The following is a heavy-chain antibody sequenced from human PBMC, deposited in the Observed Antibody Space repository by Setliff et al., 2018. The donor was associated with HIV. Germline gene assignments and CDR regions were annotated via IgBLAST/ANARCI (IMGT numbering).Heavy chain of an antibody. D-gene: IGHD2-15*01. V-gene: IGHV4-59*01. CDR1: PGSIFGDY. J-gene: IGHJ4*02. CDR3: TRGGASSKYFDS. Sequence: SQTLSLTCSVSPGSIFGDYWSWVRQSPGKGLDWLAWIDDSGNTNYNPSLKRRVTISVDTSNNQFSVKLTSVTPADTAVYYCTRGGASSKYFDSWGQGTLVTVSS. CDR2: IDDSGNT.